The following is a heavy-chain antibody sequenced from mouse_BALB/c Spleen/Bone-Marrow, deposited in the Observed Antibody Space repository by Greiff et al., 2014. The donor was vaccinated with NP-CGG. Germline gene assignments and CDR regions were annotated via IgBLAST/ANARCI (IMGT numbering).Heavy chain of an antibody. CDR1: GFNIKDTY. CDR2: IDPANGNT. J-gene: IGHJ3*01. V-gene: IGHV14-3*02. CDR3: AMYYYGSSLFAY. Sequence: VQLKESGAELVKPGASVKLSCTASGFNIKDTYMHWVKQRPEQGLEWIGRIDPANGNTKCDPKFQGKATITADTSSNTAYLQLSSLTSEDTAVYYCAMYYYGSSLFAYWGQGTLVTVSA. D-gene: IGHD1-1*01.